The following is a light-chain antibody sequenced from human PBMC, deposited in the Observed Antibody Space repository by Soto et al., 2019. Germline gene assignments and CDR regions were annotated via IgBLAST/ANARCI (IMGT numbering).Light chain of an antibody. CDR1: QSVSXNY. V-gene: IGKV3-20*01. CDR3: QQYSSLWT. J-gene: IGKJ1*01. Sequence: EIVLTQSPGTLSFSPGERATLSCRTSQSVSXNYLAWYQQKPGQAPRLLIYGTSSRATGIPDRFSGSGSGTDFTLSISRLEPEDFAVYYCQQYSSLWTFGQGTKVDIK. CDR2: GTS.